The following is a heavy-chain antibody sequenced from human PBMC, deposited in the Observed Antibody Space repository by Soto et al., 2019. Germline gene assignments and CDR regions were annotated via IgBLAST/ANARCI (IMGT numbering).Heavy chain of an antibody. Sequence: PSETLSLTCTVSGGSISTYYWSWIRQPPGKGLEWIGYIYNRGNTNYNPSLKSRVTMSLDTSKNQFSLKLSSVTAADTAVYYCARDREHTYGNCFDPWGQGTLVTVPQ. J-gene: IGHJ5*02. D-gene: IGHD5-18*01. V-gene: IGHV4-59*01. CDR3: ARDREHTYGNCFDP. CDR2: IYNRGNT. CDR1: GGSISTYY.